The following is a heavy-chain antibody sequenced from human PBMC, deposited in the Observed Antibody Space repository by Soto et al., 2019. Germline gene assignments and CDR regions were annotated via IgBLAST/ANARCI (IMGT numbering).Heavy chain of an antibody. CDR3: VINRVTQGHDSFDS. CDR1: GFSFSDYY. D-gene: IGHD2-21*02. V-gene: IGHV3-11*01. J-gene: IGHJ5*01. CDR2: IDSRERIR. Sequence: QVQLVESGGGVVKPGESLRLSCAASGFSFSDYYMSWVRQAPGKGLQWVSYIDSRERIRYYANSVRGRFTISRNNAKHPRYLQLHSLRVEDTAVYYCVINRVTQGHDSFDSWGQGTLVTVSS.